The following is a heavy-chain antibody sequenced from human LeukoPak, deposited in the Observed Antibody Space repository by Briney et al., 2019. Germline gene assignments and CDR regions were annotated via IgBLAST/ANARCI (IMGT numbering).Heavy chain of an antibody. CDR3: ARGGEAAAGSSD. V-gene: IGHV3-21*01. CDR2: ISSSSSYI. CDR1: GFTFSSYS. D-gene: IGHD6-13*01. J-gene: IGHJ4*02. Sequence: GGSLRLSCAASGFTFSSYSMNWVRQAPGKGLEWVSSISSSSSYIYYADSVKGRFTISRDNAKNSLYLQMNSLRAEDTAVYYCARGGEAAAGSSDWGQGTLVTVSS.